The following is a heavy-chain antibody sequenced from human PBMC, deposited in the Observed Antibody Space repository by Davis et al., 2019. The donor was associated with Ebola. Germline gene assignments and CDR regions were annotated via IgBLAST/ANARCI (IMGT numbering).Heavy chain of an antibody. Sequence: PSETLSLTCDISGDSVSGKSGAWNWIRQSQSRGLEWLGRTYYTSKWFNHYAASVKSRITINTATSKNQLPLQLKSVTPEDTAVYYCARGWLRVGFDYWGQGTLVTVSS. CDR1: GDSVSGKSGA. D-gene: IGHD5-12*01. CDR2: TYYTSKWFN. V-gene: IGHV6-1*01. J-gene: IGHJ4*02. CDR3: ARGWLRVGFDY.